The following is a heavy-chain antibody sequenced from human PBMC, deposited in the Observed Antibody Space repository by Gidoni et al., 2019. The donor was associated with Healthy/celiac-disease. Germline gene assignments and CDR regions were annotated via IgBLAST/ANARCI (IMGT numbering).Heavy chain of an antibody. D-gene: IGHD3-10*01. CDR2: LYTSART. Sequence: QVQLQESGPGLVKPSEPLSLTCTVSGGPISSYYWSWIRQPAGKGLEWIGRLYTSARTNYNPSLKSRVTRSVDTSKNQFSLKLSSVTAADTAVYYCAREARPRWFGELYYFDYWGQGTLVTVSS. J-gene: IGHJ4*02. V-gene: IGHV4-4*07. CDR3: AREARPRWFGELYYFDY. CDR1: GGPISSYY.